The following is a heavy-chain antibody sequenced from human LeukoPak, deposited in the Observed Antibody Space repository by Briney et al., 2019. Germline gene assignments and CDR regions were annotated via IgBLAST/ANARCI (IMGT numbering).Heavy chain of an antibody. CDR2: IYHSGTT. V-gene: IGHV4-4*02. D-gene: IGHD3-10*01. Sequence: SETLSLTCAVSGDSISSSNWWSWVRQPPGKGLEWIGEIYHSGTTNYNPSLKSRVTISVDKSKNQCSLKLSSVTAADTAVYYCARGGYYGSGNDFRFDPWGQGTLVTVSS. CDR1: GDSISSSNW. J-gene: IGHJ5*02. CDR3: ARGGYYGSGNDFRFDP.